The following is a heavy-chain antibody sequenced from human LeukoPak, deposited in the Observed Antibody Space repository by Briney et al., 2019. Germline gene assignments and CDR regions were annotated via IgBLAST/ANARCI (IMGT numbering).Heavy chain of an antibody. V-gene: IGHV1-2*02. Sequence: PEASVKVSCKASGYTFTDYYMHWVRQAPGQGLEWMGWINPNSGDTNYAQKFQGRVTTTRDTSIRTAYMELSRLRSDDTAMYYCARYYIEGRCFDYWGQGTLVTVSS. CDR3: ARYYIEGRCFDY. CDR1: GYTFTDYY. CDR2: INPNSGDT. J-gene: IGHJ4*02. D-gene: IGHD3-10*01.